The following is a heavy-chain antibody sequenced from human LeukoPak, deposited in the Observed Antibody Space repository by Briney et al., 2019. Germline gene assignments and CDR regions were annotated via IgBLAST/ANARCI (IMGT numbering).Heavy chain of an antibody. CDR3: ARTESYNSAAYNPT. J-gene: IGHJ5*02. CDR2: IYNDGRA. V-gene: IGHV3-66*01. D-gene: IGHD2/OR15-2a*01. CDR1: GFTVSHNY. Sequence: GVLRLFCAASGFTVSHNYMSWVRQAPGKGLEWVSNIYNDGRAYYRDSVKGRFTISRDDSENTLYLQMNNLRAEDTAVYYCARTESYNSAAYNPTWGQGTLVTVSS.